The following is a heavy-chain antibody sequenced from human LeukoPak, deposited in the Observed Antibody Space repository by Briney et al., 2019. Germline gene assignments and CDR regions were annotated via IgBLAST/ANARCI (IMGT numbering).Heavy chain of an antibody. Sequence: GGSLRLSCAASGFTFSSYSMNWVRQAPGKGLEWVSSISSSSSYIYYADSVKGRFTISRDNAKNSLYPQMNSLRAEDTAVYYCARDPTIAVAGTVTEYFQHWGRGTLVTVSS. V-gene: IGHV3-21*01. CDR1: GFTFSSYS. CDR3: ARDPTIAVAGTVTEYFQH. D-gene: IGHD6-19*01. J-gene: IGHJ1*01. CDR2: ISSSSSYI.